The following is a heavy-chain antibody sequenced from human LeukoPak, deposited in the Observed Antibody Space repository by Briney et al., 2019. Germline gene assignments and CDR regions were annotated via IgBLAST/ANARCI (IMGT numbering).Heavy chain of an antibody. CDR1: GFTVSSYI. V-gene: IGHV3-23*01. CDR2: INGGGEST. CDR3: AKGSTYSSGWFHDY. D-gene: IGHD6-19*01. Sequence: GGSLRLSCAASGFTVSSYIMSWVRQAPGKGLEWVSSINGGGESTNYADSVKGRFTISRDNSKNTPDLQMNSLRAEDTATYYCAKGSTYSSGWFHDYWGQGTLITVSS. J-gene: IGHJ4*02.